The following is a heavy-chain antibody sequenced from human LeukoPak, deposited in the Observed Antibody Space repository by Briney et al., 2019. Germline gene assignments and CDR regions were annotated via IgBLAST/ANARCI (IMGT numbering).Heavy chain of an antibody. CDR2: IYHSGST. Sequence: SETLSLTCAVSGGSISSSNWWSWVRQPPGKGLEWIGEIYHSGSTNYNPSLKSRVTISVDKSKNQFSLKLSSVTAADTAIYFCARYSTSSHFFDYWGQGTLVTVSS. J-gene: IGHJ4*02. V-gene: IGHV4-4*02. CDR1: GGSISSSNW. D-gene: IGHD6-6*01. CDR3: ARYSTSSHFFDY.